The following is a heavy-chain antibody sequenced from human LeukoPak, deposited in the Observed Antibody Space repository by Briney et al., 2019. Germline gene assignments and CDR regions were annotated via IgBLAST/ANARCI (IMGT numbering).Heavy chain of an antibody. V-gene: IGHV1-18*01. J-gene: IGHJ6*03. CDR3: ARVSGTWGYFYMDV. Sequence: ASVKVSCKPFGYAFNSHGFTWVRQAPGQGLEWMGWISTYDGKTDYAQNFQGRVTMTIDASTSTAYMEVRSLRSDDTAVYYCARVSGTWGYFYMDVWAKGSTVTVSS. CDR2: ISTYDGKT. D-gene: IGHD1-1*01. CDR1: GYAFNSHG.